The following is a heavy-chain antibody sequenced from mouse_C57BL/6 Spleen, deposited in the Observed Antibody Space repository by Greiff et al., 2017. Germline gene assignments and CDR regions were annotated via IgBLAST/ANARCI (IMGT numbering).Heavy chain of an antibody. D-gene: IGHD2-4*01. CDR3: ARNYDYVWYFDV. CDR2: INPSSGYT. V-gene: IGHV1-7*01. CDR1: GYTFTSYW. Sequence: VQLKQSGAELANPGASVKLSCKASGYTFTSYWMHWVNQRPGQGLEWIGYINPSSGYTKYNQKFKYKATLTADKSSSTAYMQLSSLTDEDSAVYYWARNYDYVWYFDVWGTGTTVTVSS. J-gene: IGHJ1*03.